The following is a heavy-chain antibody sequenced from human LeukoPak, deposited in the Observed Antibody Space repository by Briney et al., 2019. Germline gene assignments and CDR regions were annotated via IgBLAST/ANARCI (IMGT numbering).Heavy chain of an antibody. CDR2: ISGSGGST. D-gene: IGHD2-2*01. CDR3: ARGGAVVPAATLEY. J-gene: IGHJ4*02. V-gene: IGHV3-23*01. Sequence: SLRLSCAASGFTFSSYAMCWVRQPPGGGLEWVSAISGSGGSTYYQDSVKGRVTISGDKSKNTLYLQMNCLIAEDTADYYCARGGAVVPAATLEYWGQGTLVTVSS. CDR1: GFTFSSYA.